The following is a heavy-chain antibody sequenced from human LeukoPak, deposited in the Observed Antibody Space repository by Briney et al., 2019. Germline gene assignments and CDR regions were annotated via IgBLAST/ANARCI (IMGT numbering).Heavy chain of an antibody. V-gene: IGHV4-34*01. CDR1: GGSFSGHY. D-gene: IGHD5-12*01. J-gene: IGHJ4*02. CDR3: ARGLGYSGYVD. CDR2: INHSGST. Sequence: KPSETLSLTCAVYGGSFSGHYWSWIRQPPGKGLEWIGEINHSGSTNYNPSLKSRVTISVDTSKNQFSLKLSSVTAADTAVYYCARGLGYSGYVDWGQGTLVTVSS.